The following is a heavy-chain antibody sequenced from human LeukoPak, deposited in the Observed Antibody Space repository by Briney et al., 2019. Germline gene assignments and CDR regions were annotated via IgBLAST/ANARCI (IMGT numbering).Heavy chain of an antibody. J-gene: IGHJ4*02. D-gene: IGHD4-17*01. V-gene: IGHV4-31*02. Sequence: WVRQHPGKGLEWIGYIYYSGSTYYNPSLKSRVTISVDTSKNQFSLKLSSVTAADTAVYYCARGSHDYGDFALDYWGQGTLVTVSS. CDR2: IYYSGST. CDR3: ARGSHDYGDFALDY.